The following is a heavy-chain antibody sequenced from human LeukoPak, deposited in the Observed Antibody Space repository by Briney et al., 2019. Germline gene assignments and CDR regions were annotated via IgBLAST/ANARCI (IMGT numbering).Heavy chain of an antibody. CDR3: TRDLSSSTSCYSY. Sequence: GGSLRLSCAASGFTFSSYSMNWVRQAPGKGLEWVSSISSSSSYIYYAESVEGRFTISRDNAKNSLYLQMNSLRAEDTAVYYCTRDLSSSTSCYSYWGQGTLVTVSS. CDR1: GFTFSSYS. V-gene: IGHV3-21*01. J-gene: IGHJ4*02. CDR2: ISSSSSYI. D-gene: IGHD2-2*01.